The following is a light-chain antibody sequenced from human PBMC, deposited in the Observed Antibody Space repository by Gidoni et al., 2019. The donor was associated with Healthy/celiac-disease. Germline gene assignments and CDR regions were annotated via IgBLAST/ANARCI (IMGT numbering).Light chain of an antibody. CDR3: QQSYSTPPLT. CDR2: AAS. Sequence: DIKMTQSPTSLSASVGDRVTITCRASQSIRSYLNWYQQKPGKAPNLLIYAASSLQSGVPSRFSCSVSGTDFTLTICSLQPEDFATYYCQQSYSTPPLTFXGXTKVEIK. CDR1: QSIRSY. J-gene: IGKJ4*01. V-gene: IGKV1-39*01.